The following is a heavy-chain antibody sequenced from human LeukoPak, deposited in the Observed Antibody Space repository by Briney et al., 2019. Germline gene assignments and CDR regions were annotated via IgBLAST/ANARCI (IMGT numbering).Heavy chain of an antibody. D-gene: IGHD4-17*01. Sequence: GGSLRLSCAASGFTFSSYGMHWVRQAPGKGLEWVAFIRYDGSNKYYADSVKGRFTISRDNSKNTLYLQMNSLRAEDTAVYYCARERYGDYGFDYWGQGTLVTVSS. CDR3: ARERYGDYGFDY. CDR2: IRYDGSNK. J-gene: IGHJ4*02. V-gene: IGHV3-30*02. CDR1: GFTFSSYG.